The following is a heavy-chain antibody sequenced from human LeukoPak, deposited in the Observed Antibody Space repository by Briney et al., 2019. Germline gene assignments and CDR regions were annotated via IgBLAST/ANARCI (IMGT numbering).Heavy chain of an antibody. CDR3: ARGFGGWTIYYFDY. CDR2: INPNSGGT. Sequence: ASVKVSCKASGYTFTGYYMHWVRQAPGQGLEWMGWINPNSGGTNYAQKFQGRVTMTRDTSISTAYMELSRLRSDDTAVYYCARGFGGWTIYYFDYWGQGTLVAVSS. CDR1: GYTFTGYY. D-gene: IGHD6-19*01. J-gene: IGHJ4*02. V-gene: IGHV1-2*02.